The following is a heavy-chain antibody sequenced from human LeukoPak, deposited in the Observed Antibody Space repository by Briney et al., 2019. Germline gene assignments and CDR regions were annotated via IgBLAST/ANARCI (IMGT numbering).Heavy chain of an antibody. CDR3: ARESMSRGSKRLEMDV. CDR1: GYTFTGYY. J-gene: IGHJ6*02. D-gene: IGHD1-1*01. CDR2: INPNSGGT. Sequence: ASVKVSCKASGYTFTGYYMHWVRQAPGQGLEWMGWINPNSGGTNYAQKFQGRVTMTRDTSISTAYMELSRLRSDNTAVYYRARESMSRGSKRLEMDVWGQGTTVTVSS. V-gene: IGHV1-2*02.